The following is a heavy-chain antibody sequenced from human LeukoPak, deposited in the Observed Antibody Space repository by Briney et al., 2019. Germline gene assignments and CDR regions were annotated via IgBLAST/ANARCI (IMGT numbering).Heavy chain of an antibody. Sequence: PGRSLRLSCAASGFTFSNYAMHWVRQAPGKGLEWVAVISYDGSNKYYADSVKGRFTISRDNSKNTMYLQMNSLRAEDTAVYYCARYFKVNDAFDIWGQGTMVTVSS. J-gene: IGHJ3*02. V-gene: IGHV3-30-3*01. CDR1: GFTFSNYA. CDR2: ISYDGSNK. D-gene: IGHD2/OR15-2a*01. CDR3: ARYFKVNDAFDI.